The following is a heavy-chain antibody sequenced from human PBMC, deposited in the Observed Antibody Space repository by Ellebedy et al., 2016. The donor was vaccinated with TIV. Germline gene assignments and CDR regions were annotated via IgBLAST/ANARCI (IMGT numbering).Heavy chain of an antibody. CDR2: INSDGSSI. V-gene: IGHV3-74*01. CDR3: GRAYGSGSYSLVY. J-gene: IGHJ4*02. CDR1: GFSITTYW. Sequence: GESLKISCVASGFSITTYWMHWVRQAPGKGLVWVTRINSDGSSISYADSVKGRFTISRDTAKNTVFLQMNSLRAEDTAVYYCGRAYGSGSYSLVYWGQGTQVTVSS. D-gene: IGHD3-10*01.